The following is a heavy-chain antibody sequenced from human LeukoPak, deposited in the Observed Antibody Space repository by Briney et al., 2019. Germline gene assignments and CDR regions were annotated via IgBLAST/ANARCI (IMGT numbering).Heavy chain of an antibody. Sequence: ASVKVSCKVSGYTLTELSMHWVRQAPGKGLEWMGGFDPEDGETIYAQKFQGRVTMTEDTSTDTAYMELSSLRSEDTAVYYCARDGPQDYYDSSGYYYSHDAFDIWGQGTMVTVSS. CDR1: GYTLTELS. V-gene: IGHV1-24*01. CDR2: FDPEDGET. CDR3: ARDGPQDYYDSSGYYYSHDAFDI. J-gene: IGHJ3*02. D-gene: IGHD3-22*01.